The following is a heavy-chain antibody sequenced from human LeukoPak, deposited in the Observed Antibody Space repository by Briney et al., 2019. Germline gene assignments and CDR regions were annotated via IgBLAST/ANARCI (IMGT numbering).Heavy chain of an antibody. D-gene: IGHD4-17*01. CDR2: INHSGYT. CDR1: AVSFNNNY. V-gene: IGHV4-34*01. J-gene: IGHJ4*02. CDR3: TRMTTGHDY. Sequence: PSETLSLTCAVSAVSFNNNYWSWVRQTPGKGLEWIGEINHSGYTNDSPSLKSRVTLSIDTSRKQFSLNLRSVTVADTGIYYCTRMTTGHDYWGQGTLVTVSS.